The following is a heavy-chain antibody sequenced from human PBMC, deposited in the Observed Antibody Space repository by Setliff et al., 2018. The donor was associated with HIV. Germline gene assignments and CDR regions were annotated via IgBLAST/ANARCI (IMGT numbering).Heavy chain of an antibody. V-gene: IGHV4-39*02. CDR2: IHYSGTT. D-gene: IGHD6-6*01. Sequence: PSETLSLTCTVSGASISDSKYYWGWIRQPPGKGLEWIGNIHYSGTTYYNPSLGGRLTISVDASRSRFSLKMRSMTAADTAIYFCARGQFVSRGPPTHYMDVWGKGTSVTVSS. CDR3: ARGQFVSRGPPTHYMDV. CDR1: GASISDSKYY. J-gene: IGHJ6*03.